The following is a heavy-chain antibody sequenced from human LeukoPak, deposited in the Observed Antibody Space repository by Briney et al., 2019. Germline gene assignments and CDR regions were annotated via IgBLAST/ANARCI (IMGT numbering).Heavy chain of an antibody. CDR3: ARDDCRADAN. CDR1: GFTFTTYA. D-gene: IGHD2-21*02. CDR2: ISGSGETT. J-gene: IGHJ4*02. Sequence: PGGSLRLSCAASGFTFTTYAMDWVRQAPGKGLEWISVISGSGETTHYADSVKGRFTISRDNSKNTLYLQMNSLRAEDTAVYYCARDDCRADANWGQGTLVTVSS. V-gene: IGHV3-23*01.